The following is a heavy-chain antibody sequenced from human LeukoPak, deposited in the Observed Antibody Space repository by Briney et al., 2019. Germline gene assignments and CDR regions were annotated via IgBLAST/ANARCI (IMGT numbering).Heavy chain of an antibody. Sequence: QPGGSLRLSCAASGFTFSSYGMHWVRQAPGKGLEWVAVISYDGSNKYYADSVKGRFTISRDNSKNTLYLQMNSLRAEDTAVYYCAKETDEQWLALSSPIDYWGQGTLVTVSS. CDR2: ISYDGSNK. J-gene: IGHJ4*02. CDR1: GFTFSSYG. V-gene: IGHV3-30*18. D-gene: IGHD6-19*01. CDR3: AKETDEQWLALSSPIDY.